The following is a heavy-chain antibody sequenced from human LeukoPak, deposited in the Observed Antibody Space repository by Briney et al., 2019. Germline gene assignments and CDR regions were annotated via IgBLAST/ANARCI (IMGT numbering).Heavy chain of an antibody. J-gene: IGHJ4*02. Sequence: SVKVSCKASGGTFSSYAISWVRQAPGQGLEWMGGIIPIFGTANYAQKFQGRVTITADESTSTAYMELSSLRSEDTAVYYCARGLGDYNTDWFPVSGYWGQGTLVTVSS. CDR1: GGTFSSYA. D-gene: IGHD3-9*01. CDR2: IIPIFGTA. V-gene: IGHV1-69*13. CDR3: ARGLGDYNTDWFPVSGY.